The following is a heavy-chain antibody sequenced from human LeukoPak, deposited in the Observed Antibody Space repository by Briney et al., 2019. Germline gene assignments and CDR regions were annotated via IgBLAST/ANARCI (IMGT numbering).Heavy chain of an antibody. CDR3: ARDLKGPVNDVFDM. CDR1: GFTFKTYW. Sequence: GGSLRLSCAASGFTFKTYWMHWVRQAPGKGLVWVSHSNSDGSSTSYADSVRGRFTISRDNAKDTLYLQMNSLRAEDTAVYYCARDLKGPVNDVFDMWGQGTMVTVSS. V-gene: IGHV3-74*01. CDR2: SNSDGSST. D-gene: IGHD4-23*01. J-gene: IGHJ3*02.